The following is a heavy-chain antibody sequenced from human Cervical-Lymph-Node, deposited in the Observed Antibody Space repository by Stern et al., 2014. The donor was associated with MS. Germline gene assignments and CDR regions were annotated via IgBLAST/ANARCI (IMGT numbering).Heavy chain of an antibody. Sequence: EMQLVESGGSLVQPGGSLRLSCAASGFTFSSYAMSWVRQAPGKGLEWVSAISGSGDSTYYAASAKGRFTLSRDKSQPPPYLQLNSLRADDTAVYYCAKEGILVASFDYWGQGTLVTVSS. D-gene: IGHD6-19*01. J-gene: IGHJ4*02. CDR2: ISGSGDST. V-gene: IGHV3-23*04. CDR1: GFTFSSYA. CDR3: AKEGILVASFDY.